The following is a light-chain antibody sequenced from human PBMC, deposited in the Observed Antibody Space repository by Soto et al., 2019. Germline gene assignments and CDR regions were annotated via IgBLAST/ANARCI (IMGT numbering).Light chain of an antibody. Sequence: EIVLTQSPGTLSLSPGERATLSCRASQSVSSSYLAWYQQKPGQAPRLLIYGASSRATGIPDRFSGSGSGKEFTLTISRLEPEDFAVYYCQQYGSSPMYTFGQGTKLEI. CDR2: GAS. CDR3: QQYGSSPMYT. V-gene: IGKV3-20*01. CDR1: QSVSSSY. J-gene: IGKJ2*01.